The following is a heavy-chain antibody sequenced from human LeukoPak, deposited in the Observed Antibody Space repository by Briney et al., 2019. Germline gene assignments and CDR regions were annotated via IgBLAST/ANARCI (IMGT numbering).Heavy chain of an antibody. CDR2: ISPYNGNA. CDR1: GYIFINFG. D-gene: IGHD2-21*02. J-gene: IGHJ4*02. V-gene: IGHV1-18*01. CDR3: ARGNDCGGDCYSYYFDY. Sequence: ASVKVSCKTSGYIFINFGSSWVRQAPGHGREWMGWISPYNGNANHAQNIQDRVPMTTDTSTATAYLELWSLTYDDTAIYYCARGNDCGGDCYSYYFDYWGQGTPVTVSS.